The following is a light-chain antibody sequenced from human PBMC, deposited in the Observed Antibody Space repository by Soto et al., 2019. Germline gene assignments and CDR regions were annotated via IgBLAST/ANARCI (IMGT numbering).Light chain of an antibody. CDR1: QDISNS. Sequence: DIQMTQSPSAMSASVGGRVTITCRASQDISNSLAWFQQRPGKVPKRLIYSASTLQSGVPSRFSGSGSGTEFTLTISSLQPEDFAIYYCLQHNIYPFTFGPGTKVDIK. CDR2: SAS. V-gene: IGKV1-17*03. CDR3: LQHNIYPFT. J-gene: IGKJ3*01.